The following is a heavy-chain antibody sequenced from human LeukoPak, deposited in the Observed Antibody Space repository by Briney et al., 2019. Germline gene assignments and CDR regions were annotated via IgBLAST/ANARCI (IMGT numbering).Heavy chain of an antibody. CDR3: AKAFGWELPSHYFDY. J-gene: IGHJ4*02. CDR2: ISGSGGST. Sequence: GRSLRLSCAASGFTFSSYAMSWVRQAPGKGLEWVSAISGSGGSTYYADSVKGRFTISRDNSKNTLYLQMNSLRAEDTAVYYCAKAFGWELPSHYFDYWGQGTLVTVSS. V-gene: IGHV3-23*01. D-gene: IGHD1-26*01. CDR1: GFTFSSYA.